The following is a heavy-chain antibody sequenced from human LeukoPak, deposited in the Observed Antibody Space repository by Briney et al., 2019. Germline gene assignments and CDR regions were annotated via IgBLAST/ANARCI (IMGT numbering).Heavy chain of an antibody. Sequence: NPSETLSLTCTVSGGSISSYYWSWIRQPPGKGLEWIGSIYYSGSTYYNPSLKSRVTISVDTSKNQFSLKLSSVTAADTAVYYCARHRYYYGSGDYWGQGTLVTVSS. D-gene: IGHD3-10*01. CDR1: GGSISSYY. CDR2: IYYSGST. V-gene: IGHV4-59*05. CDR3: ARHRYYYGSGDY. J-gene: IGHJ4*02.